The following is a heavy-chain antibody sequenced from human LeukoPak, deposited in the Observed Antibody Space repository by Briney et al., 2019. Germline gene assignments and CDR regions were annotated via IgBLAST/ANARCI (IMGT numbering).Heavy chain of an antibody. V-gene: IGHV3-7*01. J-gene: IGHJ4*02. CDR3: ARGGFWTYSDV. Sequence: GGSLTLSCAASGFTITSYCMSWVRQAPGKGLEWVANIKQDGSEKYYVDSVKGRFTISRDNAKNSLYLQMNSLRAEDTAVYYCARGGFWTYSDVWGQGTLVTVSS. CDR2: IKQDGSEK. D-gene: IGHD3/OR15-3a*01. CDR1: GFTITSYC.